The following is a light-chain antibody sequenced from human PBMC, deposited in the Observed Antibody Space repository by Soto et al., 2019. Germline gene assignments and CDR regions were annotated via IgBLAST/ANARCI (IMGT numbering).Light chain of an antibody. CDR3: CSYAGSSPHVV. CDR1: SSDVGSYNL. Sequence: QSVLTQPASVSGSPGQSITISCTGTSSDVGSYNLVSWYQQHPGKAPKLMIYEVSKRPSGVSNRFSGSKSGNTASLTISGLQAEDEADYYCCSYAGSSPHVVFGGGTKVTVL. J-gene: IGLJ2*01. CDR2: EVS. V-gene: IGLV2-23*02.